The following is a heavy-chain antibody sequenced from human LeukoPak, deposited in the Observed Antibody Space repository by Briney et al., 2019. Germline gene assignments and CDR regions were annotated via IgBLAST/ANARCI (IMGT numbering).Heavy chain of an antibody. Sequence: SETLSLTCAVYGGSFSGYYWSWIRQPPGKGLEWIGEINHSGSTNYNPSLKSRVTISVDTPKNQFSLKLSSVTAVDTAVYYCARGRYYYGSGSYPPFDYWGQGTLVTVSS. CDR2: INHSGST. V-gene: IGHV4-34*01. J-gene: IGHJ4*02. CDR3: ARGRYYYGSGSYPPFDY. D-gene: IGHD3-10*01. CDR1: GGSFSGYY.